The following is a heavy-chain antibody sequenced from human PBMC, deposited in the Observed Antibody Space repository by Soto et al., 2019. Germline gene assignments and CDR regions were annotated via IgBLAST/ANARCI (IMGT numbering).Heavy chain of an antibody. Sequence: QVQLVQSGAEVKKPGSSVKVSCKASGGTFSSYAISWVRQAPGQGLEWMGGIIPIFGTANYAQKFQGRVTITADESTSTAYMELSSLRSEDTAVYYCARAITMVRGVMSYYYGMDVWGQGTTVTVSS. CDR1: GGTFSSYA. CDR2: IIPIFGTA. CDR3: ARAITMVRGVMSYYYGMDV. J-gene: IGHJ6*02. V-gene: IGHV1-69*01. D-gene: IGHD3-10*01.